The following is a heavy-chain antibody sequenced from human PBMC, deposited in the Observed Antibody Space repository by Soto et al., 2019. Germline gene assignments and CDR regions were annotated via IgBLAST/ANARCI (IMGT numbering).Heavy chain of an antibody. CDR1: GYTFTIYG. CDR2: ISPDNGNT. V-gene: IGHV1-18*01. J-gene: IGHJ6*01. CDR3: ARALGYSGYGGVDV. Sequence: QVQLVQSGGEVKKPGASVKVSCKASGYTFTIYGINWVRQAPGQGLEWMGWISPDNGNTNYAQKLQGRVTMTTDTSTSTANRERRSLRSDVTAVDYCARALGYSGYGGVDVWGKGTTVTVFS. D-gene: IGHD5-12*01.